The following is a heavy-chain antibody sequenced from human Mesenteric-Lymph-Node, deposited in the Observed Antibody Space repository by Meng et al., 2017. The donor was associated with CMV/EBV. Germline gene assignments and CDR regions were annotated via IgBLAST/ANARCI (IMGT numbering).Heavy chain of an antibody. CDR3: ARDQSGVLTGWDRMNWFDP. CDR1: GFTFSNNA. D-gene: IGHD3-9*01. Sequence: GGSLRLSCTASGFTFSNNAMTWVRQAPGQGLEWVSGISDSGTITYNADSVRGRFTISRDNSNNTLSLQMNSLRADDTAVYYCARDQSGVLTGWDRMNWFDPWGQGTLVTVSS. J-gene: IGHJ5*02. V-gene: IGHV3-23*01. CDR2: ISDSGTIT.